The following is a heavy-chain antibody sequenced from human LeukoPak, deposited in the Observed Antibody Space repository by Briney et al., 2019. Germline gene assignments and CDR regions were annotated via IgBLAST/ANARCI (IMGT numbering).Heavy chain of an antibody. Sequence: TSETLSLTCAVSGGSISSYYWSWLRQPPGKGLEWIGYTYYSGSANYSPSLKSRGTMSVDTSKNQFSLRLSSVTAADTAVYYCARMVYDSRGYSDYWGQGTLVTVSS. CDR1: GGSISSYY. J-gene: IGHJ4*02. V-gene: IGHV4-59*01. CDR2: TYYSGSA. CDR3: ARMVYDSRGYSDY. D-gene: IGHD3-22*01.